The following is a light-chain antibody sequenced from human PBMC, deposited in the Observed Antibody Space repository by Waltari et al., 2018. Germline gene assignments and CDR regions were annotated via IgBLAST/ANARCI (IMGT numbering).Light chain of an antibody. CDR1: QSVSNT. Sequence: EIVMTQSPATLSVSPGERVTLSCRASQSVSNTLAWYQQKPGQAPRLLIYGASTRASGIPARFSGSGSGTEFTLTISSLQSEDVAVYSCQHYGNWPMSTFGQGTKVEI. J-gene: IGKJ2*01. CDR3: QHYGNWPMST. CDR2: GAS. V-gene: IGKV3-15*01.